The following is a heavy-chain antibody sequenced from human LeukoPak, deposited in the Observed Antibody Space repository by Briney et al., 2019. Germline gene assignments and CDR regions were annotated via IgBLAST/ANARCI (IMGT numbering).Heavy chain of an antibody. V-gene: IGHV3-7*01. J-gene: IGHJ5*02. CDR3: ARFRQIGGVNWFDP. CDR1: GFTFSSYW. D-gene: IGHD2-8*01. CDR2: IKQDGSEK. Sequence: GGSLRLSCAASGFTFSSYWMSWVRQAPGKGLEWVANIKQDGSEKYYVDSVKGRFTISRDNAKNSLYLQMNSLRAEDTAVYYCARFRQIGGVNWFDPWGQGTLVTVSS.